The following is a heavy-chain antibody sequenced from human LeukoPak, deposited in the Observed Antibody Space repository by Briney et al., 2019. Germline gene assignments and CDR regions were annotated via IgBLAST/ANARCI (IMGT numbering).Heavy chain of an antibody. Sequence: ASVKVSCKASGYTFTSYGISWVRQAPGQGLEWMGWISAYNGNTNYAQKLQGRVTMTTDTSTSTAYMELRSLRSDDTAVYYCARDVHRTYYDFWSGYHYYFDYWGQGTLVTVSS. CDR1: GYTFTSYG. J-gene: IGHJ4*02. V-gene: IGHV1-18*01. D-gene: IGHD3-3*01. CDR3: ARDVHRTYYDFWSGYHYYFDY. CDR2: ISAYNGNT.